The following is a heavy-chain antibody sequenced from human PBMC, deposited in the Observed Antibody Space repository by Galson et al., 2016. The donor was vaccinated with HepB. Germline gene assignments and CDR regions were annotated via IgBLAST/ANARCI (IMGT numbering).Heavy chain of an antibody. J-gene: IGHJ6*02. Sequence: ETLSLTCAVSGXSISSNNWXTWVRXPPGKGLEWIGEIYHSGSTNYNPSLKSRVTISVAKPKNQFSLKLTSVTAADTAMYYCARFLLDGMDVWGQGTTVAVSS. CDR3: ARFLLDGMDV. CDR2: IYHSGST. CDR1: GXSISSNNW. D-gene: IGHD2-8*02. V-gene: IGHV4-4*02.